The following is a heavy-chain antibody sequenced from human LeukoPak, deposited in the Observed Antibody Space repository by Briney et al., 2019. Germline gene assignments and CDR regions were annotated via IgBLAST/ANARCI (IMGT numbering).Heavy chain of an antibody. CDR2: ICYSRST. V-gene: IGHV4-59*01. CDR1: GGSISSYY. J-gene: IGHJ4*02. Sequence: SETLSLTCTVSGGSISSYYWSWIRQPPGKGLEWIGYICYSRSTNYNPSLKSRVTISVDTSKNQFSLKLSSVTAADTAVYYCASMGCTNGVCFYFDYWGQGTLVTVSS. CDR3: ASMGCTNGVCFYFDY. D-gene: IGHD2-8*01.